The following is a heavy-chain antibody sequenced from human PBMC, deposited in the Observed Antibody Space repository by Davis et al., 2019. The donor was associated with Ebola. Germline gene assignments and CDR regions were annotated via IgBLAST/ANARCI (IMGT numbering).Heavy chain of an antibody. Sequence: GESLKTSCAASGFTSSSYWMSWVRQAPGKGLEWVSSISSRSSYIYYADSVKGRFTISRDNAKNSLYLQMNRLRAEDTAVYYCTRLTLDTAMFSNWGQGTLVTVSS. V-gene: IGHV3-21*01. D-gene: IGHD5-18*01. CDR2: ISSRSSYI. CDR3: TRLTLDTAMFSN. CDR1: GFTSSSYW. J-gene: IGHJ4*02.